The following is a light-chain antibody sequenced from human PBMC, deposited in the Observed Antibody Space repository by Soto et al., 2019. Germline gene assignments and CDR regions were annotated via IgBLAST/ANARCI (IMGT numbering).Light chain of an antibody. CDR1: QSVTSSY. Sequence: EIVLTQSPGTLSLSPGERATLSCRASQSVTSSYLAWYQQKPGQAPRLLIYGASSRATGIPDRFSGSGSGTDFTLTIRRIEHDDFTVYYCQLYGNSPLPFGGGPKVEI. CDR2: GAS. V-gene: IGKV3-20*01. J-gene: IGKJ4*01. CDR3: QLYGNSPLP.